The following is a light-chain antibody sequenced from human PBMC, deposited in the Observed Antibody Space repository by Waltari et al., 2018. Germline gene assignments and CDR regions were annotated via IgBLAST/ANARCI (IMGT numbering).Light chain of an antibody. CDR3: QQSYSTLIT. Sequence: DIQMTQSPSSLSASVGDRVTITCRASQSISSYLHWYQQKPGKAPKLLIYAASSLQSGVPARFSGRGSGTDFTLTISSLQPEDFATYYCQQSYSTLITFGQGTRLEIK. J-gene: IGKJ5*01. V-gene: IGKV1-39*01. CDR2: AAS. CDR1: QSISSY.